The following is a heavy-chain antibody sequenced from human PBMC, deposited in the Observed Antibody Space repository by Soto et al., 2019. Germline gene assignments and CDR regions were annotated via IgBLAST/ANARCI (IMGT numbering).Heavy chain of an antibody. CDR1: GGTFSSYT. J-gene: IGHJ4*02. Sequence: ASVKVSCKASGGTFSSYTISWVRQAPGQGLEWMGRIIPILGIANYAQKFQGRVTITRNTSASTAYMEVSSLRSEDTALYYCATGPRREYWGQGTLVTVSS. V-gene: IGHV1-69*02. CDR2: IIPILGIA. CDR3: ATGPRREY.